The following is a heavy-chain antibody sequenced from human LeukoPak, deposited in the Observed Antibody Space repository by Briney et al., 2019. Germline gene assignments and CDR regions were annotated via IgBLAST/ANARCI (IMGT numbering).Heavy chain of an antibody. V-gene: IGHV1-24*01. CDR3: ATLYYYDSSGYYGAHAFAI. CDR2: FDPEDGET. J-gene: IGHJ3*02. Sequence: ASVKVSCKVSGYTLTELSMHWMRQAPGKGLEWMGGFDPEDGETIYAQKFQGRVTMTEDTSTDTAYMELSSLRSEDTAVYYCATLYYYDSSGYYGAHAFAIWGQGTMVTVSS. CDR1: GYTLTELS. D-gene: IGHD3-22*01.